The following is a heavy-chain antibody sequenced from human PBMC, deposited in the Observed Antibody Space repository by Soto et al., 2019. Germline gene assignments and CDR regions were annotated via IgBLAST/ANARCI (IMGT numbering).Heavy chain of an antibody. V-gene: IGHV4-59*01. D-gene: IGHD3-3*01. CDR1: GGSISGYY. Sequence: KTSETLSLTCTVSGGSISGYYWSWIRQPPGKGLEWIGNVYYSGGAKYNPSVKRRVSISVDTSKNQFSLKLSSVTAADTAVYYCATLRFLEWFPNWFDPWGQGTLVTVSS. CDR2: VYYSGGA. CDR3: ATLRFLEWFPNWFDP. J-gene: IGHJ5*02.